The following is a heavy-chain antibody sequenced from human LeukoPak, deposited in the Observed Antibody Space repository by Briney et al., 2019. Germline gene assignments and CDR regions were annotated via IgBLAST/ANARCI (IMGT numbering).Heavy chain of an antibody. Sequence: PGGPLRLSCAASGFTFSSYAMSWVRQAPGKGLEWVSAISGSGGSTYYADSVKGRFTISRDNSKNTLYLQMNSLRAEDTAVYYCAKDGREWGPYPGAFDIWGPGTMVTVSS. CDR2: ISGSGGST. J-gene: IGHJ3*02. CDR1: GFTFSSYA. V-gene: IGHV3-23*01. CDR3: AKDGREWGPYPGAFDI. D-gene: IGHD3-3*01.